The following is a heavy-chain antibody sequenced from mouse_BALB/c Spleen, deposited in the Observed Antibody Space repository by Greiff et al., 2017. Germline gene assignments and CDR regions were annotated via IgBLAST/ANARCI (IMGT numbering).Heavy chain of an antibody. D-gene: IGHD1-1*01. J-gene: IGHJ4*01. Sequence: EVQRVESGGGLVQPKGSLKLSCAASGFTFNTYAMNWVRQAPGKGLEWVARIRSKSNNYATYYADSVKDRFTISRDDSQSMLYLQMNNLKTEDTAMYYCVRQSSWDYYAMDYWGQGTSVTVSS. CDR2: IRSKSNNYAT. CDR1: GFTFNTYA. V-gene: IGHV10-1*02. CDR3: VRQSSWDYYAMDY.